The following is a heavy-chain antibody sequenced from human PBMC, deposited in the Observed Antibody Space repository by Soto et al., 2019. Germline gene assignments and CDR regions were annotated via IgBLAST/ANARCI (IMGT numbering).Heavy chain of an antibody. J-gene: IGHJ6*02. CDR1: GFTFSNAW. D-gene: IGHD5-18*01. CDR3: TTDFRGYSPYYYYGMDV. CDR2: IKSKTDGGTT. Sequence: PGGSLRLSCAASGFTFSNAWMNWVRQAPGKGLEWVGRIKSKTDGGTTDYAAPVKGRFTISRDDSKNTLYLQMNSLKTEDTAVYYCTTDFRGYSPYYYYGMDVWGQGTTVTVSS. V-gene: IGHV3-15*07.